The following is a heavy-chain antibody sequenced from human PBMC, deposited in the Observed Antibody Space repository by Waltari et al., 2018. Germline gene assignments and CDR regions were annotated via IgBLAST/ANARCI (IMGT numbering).Heavy chain of an antibody. CDR3: ASLDSSGWPASYMDV. V-gene: IGHV1-2*06. CDR2: SNPNSGGT. D-gene: IGHD6-19*01. J-gene: IGHJ6*03. CDR1: GYTFTGYY. Sequence: QVQLVQSGAEVKKPGASVKVSCKASGYTFTGYYMHWVRQAPGQGLEWMGRSNPNSGGTNYAQKFQGRVTMTRDTSISTAYMELSRLRSDDTAVYYCASLDSSGWPASYMDVWGKGTTVTVSS.